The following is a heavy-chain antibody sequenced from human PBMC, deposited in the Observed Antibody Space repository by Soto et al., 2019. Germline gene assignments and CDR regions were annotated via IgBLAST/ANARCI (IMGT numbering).Heavy chain of an antibody. D-gene: IGHD2-15*01. CDR3: ARGRAHCSGGSCYSGIYYYYGMDV. J-gene: IGHJ6*02. CDR1: GCPISSGGYD. Sequence: SETLSLTCTVSGCPISSGGYDWSWIRQHPGKGLEWIGYIYYSGSTYYNPSLKSRVTISVDTSKNQFSLKLSSVTAADTAVYYCARGRAHCSGGSCYSGIYYYYGMDVWGQGTTVTVSS. V-gene: IGHV4-31*03. CDR2: IYYSGST.